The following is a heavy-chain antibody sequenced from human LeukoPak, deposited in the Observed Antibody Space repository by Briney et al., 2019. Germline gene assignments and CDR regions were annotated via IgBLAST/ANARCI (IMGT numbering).Heavy chain of an antibody. J-gene: IGHJ4*02. CDR1: GYTLTGYY. V-gene: IGHV1-2*02. Sequence: GASVKVSCKASGYTLTGYYMHWVRQAPGQGLEWMGWINPNSGGTNYAQKFQGRVTMTRDTSISTAYMELSRLRSDDTAVYYCAREDFDYYDSSGYYYVSGGFDYWGQGTLVTVSS. CDR3: AREDFDYYDSSGYYYVSGGFDY. CDR2: INPNSGGT. D-gene: IGHD3-22*01.